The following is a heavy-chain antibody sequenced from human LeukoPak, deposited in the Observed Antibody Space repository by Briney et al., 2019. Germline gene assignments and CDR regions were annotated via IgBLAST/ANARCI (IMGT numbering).Heavy chain of an antibody. Sequence: GGSLRLSCAASGFTFSSYAMHWVRQAPGKGLEWVAVISYDGSNKYYADSVKGRFTISRDNSKNTLYLQMNSLRAEDTAVYYCARDASKAAADYYFDYWGQGTLVTVSS. V-gene: IGHV3-30-3*01. CDR2: ISYDGSNK. CDR3: ARDASKAAADYYFDY. J-gene: IGHJ4*02. D-gene: IGHD6-13*01. CDR1: GFTFSSYA.